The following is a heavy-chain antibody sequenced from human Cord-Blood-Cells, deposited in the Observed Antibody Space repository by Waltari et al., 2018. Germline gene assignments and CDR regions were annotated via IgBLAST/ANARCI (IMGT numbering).Heavy chain of an antibody. CDR3: ARDLGLGIEVYFDY. J-gene: IGHJ4*02. CDR2: MNPNSGGT. D-gene: IGHD7-27*01. Sequence: QVQLVQSGAEVKKPGASVKVSCKASGYTFTGYYMHWVRPAPGQGLEWMGCMNPNSGGTNYAQKCQRSVTMTTDTSSSPAYMELSRLRSVDTAVYYCARDLGLGIEVYFDYWGQGTLVTVSS. V-gene: IGHV1-2*02. CDR1: GYTFTGYY.